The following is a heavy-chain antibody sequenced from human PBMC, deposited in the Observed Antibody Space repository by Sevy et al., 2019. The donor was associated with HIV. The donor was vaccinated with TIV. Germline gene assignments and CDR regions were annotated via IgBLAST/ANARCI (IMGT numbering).Heavy chain of an antibody. CDR3: ARGGEDFXRRVDY. CDR2: ISTYNGNT. Sequence: ASVKVSCKASGYTFTSYGITWVRQAPGQGLEWMGWISTYNGNTNYAQNLQGRVTMTTDTSTSTAYMELGSLRSDDTAVYXCARGGEDFXRRVDYWGRGTLVTVSS. CDR1: GYTFTSYG. D-gene: IGHD3-3*01. J-gene: IGHJ4*02. V-gene: IGHV1-18*01.